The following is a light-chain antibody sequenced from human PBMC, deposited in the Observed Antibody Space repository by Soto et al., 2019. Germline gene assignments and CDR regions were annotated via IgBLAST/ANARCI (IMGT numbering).Light chain of an antibody. J-gene: IGKJ1*01. Sequence: EIVLTQSPGTLSLSPGERATLSCRASQSVSSSYLAWYQQKPGQAPRLLIYGASSRATGIPDRFSGSGSGTDFTLTISRLAPEAFAVYYCQQYGSSLWTFGQGTKVEIK. CDR2: GAS. V-gene: IGKV3-20*01. CDR1: QSVSSSY. CDR3: QQYGSSLWT.